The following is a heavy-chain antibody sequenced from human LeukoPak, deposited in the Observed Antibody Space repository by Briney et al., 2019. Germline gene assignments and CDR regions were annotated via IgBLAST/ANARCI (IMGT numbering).Heavy chain of an antibody. CDR1: GFTFSSYA. V-gene: IGHV3-23*01. CDR3: AHVAGWAAAGTYYFDY. D-gene: IGHD6-13*01. Sequence: PGGFLRLSCAASGFTFSSYAMSWVRLAPGKGLEWVSAISGSGGSTYYADSVKGRFTISRDNSKNTLYLQMNSLRAEDTAVYYCAHVAGWAAAGTYYFDYWGQGTLVTVSS. J-gene: IGHJ4*02. CDR2: ISGSGGST.